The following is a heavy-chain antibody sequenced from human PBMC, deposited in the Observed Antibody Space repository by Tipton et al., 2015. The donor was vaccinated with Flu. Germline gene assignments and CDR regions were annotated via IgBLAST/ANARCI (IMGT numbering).Heavy chain of an antibody. D-gene: IGHD3-9*01. CDR3: AREPHHPDLRFFDWTTGGGYFDY. CDR1: DYSLTSGYF. J-gene: IGHJ4*02. V-gene: IGHV4-38-2*02. CDR2: FYHSGTT. Sequence: TLSLTCDVSDYSLTSGYFWSWIRQSPGKGLEWIGSFYHSGTTFYSPSLKSRVTTSGDTSKNQFSLEVTSVTAADAAVYYCAREPHHPDLRFFDWTTGGGYFDYWGQGILVTVSS.